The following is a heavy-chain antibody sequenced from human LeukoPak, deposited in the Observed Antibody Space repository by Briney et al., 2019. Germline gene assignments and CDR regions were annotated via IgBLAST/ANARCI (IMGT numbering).Heavy chain of an antibody. Sequence: GGSLRLSCAASGFTFSSYGMHWVRQAPGKGLEWVAVISYDGSNKYYADSVKGRFTISRDNSKNTLYLQMNSLRAEDTAVYYCAKDNSPQWLVADDAFDIWGQGTMVTVSS. CDR2: ISYDGSNK. D-gene: IGHD6-19*01. V-gene: IGHV3-30*18. CDR1: GFTFSSYG. J-gene: IGHJ3*02. CDR3: AKDNSPQWLVADDAFDI.